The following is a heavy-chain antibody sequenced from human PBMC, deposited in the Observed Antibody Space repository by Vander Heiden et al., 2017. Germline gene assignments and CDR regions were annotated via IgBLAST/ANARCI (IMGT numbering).Heavy chain of an antibody. CDR2: IIPIFGTA. Sequence: QVQLVQSGAEVKKPGSSVKVSCKASGGTFSSYALSWVRQAPGQGLEWMGGIIPIFGTANYAQKFQGRVTITADESTSTAYMELSSLRSEDTAVYYCARFEYGARRGEATIYYGMDVWGQGTTVTVSS. D-gene: IGHD5-12*01. J-gene: IGHJ6*02. V-gene: IGHV1-69*01. CDR1: GGTFSSYA. CDR3: ARFEYGARRGEATIYYGMDV.